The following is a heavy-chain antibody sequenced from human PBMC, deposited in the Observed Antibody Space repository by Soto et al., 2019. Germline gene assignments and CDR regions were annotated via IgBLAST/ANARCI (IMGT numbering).Heavy chain of an antibody. Sequence: QVQLQQWGAGLLKPSETLSLTCAVYGGSFSGYYWSWIRQPPGKGLELIGEINHSGSTNYNPSLKSRVTIAVDTSKNQFSLKLRSVTAADTAVYYCARGRIAAGGPTAYWGQGTLVTVSS. CDR3: ARGRIAAGGPTAY. J-gene: IGHJ4*02. V-gene: IGHV4-34*01. CDR2: INHSGST. D-gene: IGHD6-13*01. CDR1: GGSFSGYY.